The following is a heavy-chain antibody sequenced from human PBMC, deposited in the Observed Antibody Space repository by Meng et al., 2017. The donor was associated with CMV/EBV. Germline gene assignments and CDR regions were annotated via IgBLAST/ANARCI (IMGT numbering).Heavy chain of an antibody. V-gene: IGHV1-2*04. CDR3: ARAQDSSSYGDFDY. J-gene: IGHJ4*02. Sequence: KASGYTFTGYYMHWVRQAPGQGLGWMGWINPNSGSTNYAQKFQGWVTMTRDTSISTAYMELSRLRSDDTAVYYCARAQDSSSYGDFDYWGQGTLVTVSS. CDR1: GYTFTGYY. D-gene: IGHD6-6*01. CDR2: INPNSGST.